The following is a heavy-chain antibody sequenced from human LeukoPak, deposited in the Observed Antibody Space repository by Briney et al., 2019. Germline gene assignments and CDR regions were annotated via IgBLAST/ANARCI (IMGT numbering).Heavy chain of an antibody. D-gene: IGHD4-23*01. CDR1: GGSISSSSYY. V-gene: IGHV4-39*01. CDR2: IFYSGST. Sequence: PSETLPLTCTVSGGSISSSSYYWGWIRQPPGKGLEWIGSIFYSGSTYYNPSLKSRVTISEDTSKNQFSLKLSSVTAADTAVYYCANSANYGGNSGYFDYWGQGTLVTVSS. CDR3: ANSANYGGNSGYFDY. J-gene: IGHJ4*02.